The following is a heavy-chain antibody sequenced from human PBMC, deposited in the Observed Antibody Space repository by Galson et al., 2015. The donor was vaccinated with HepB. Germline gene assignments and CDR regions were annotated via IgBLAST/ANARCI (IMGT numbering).Heavy chain of an antibody. CDR2: MNPNSGNT. CDR1: GYTFTSYD. J-gene: IGHJ6*03. D-gene: IGHD5-12*01. CDR3: SKGLRQLNYYYYMDV. Sequence: SVKVSCKASGYTFTSYDINWVRQATGQGLEWMGWMNPNSGNTGYAQKFQGRVTMTRNTSISTAYMELSSLRSEDTAVYYCSKGLRQLNYYYYMDVWGKGTTVTVSS. V-gene: IGHV1-8*01.